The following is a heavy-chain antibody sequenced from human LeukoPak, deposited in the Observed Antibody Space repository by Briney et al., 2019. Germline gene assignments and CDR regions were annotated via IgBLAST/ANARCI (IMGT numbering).Heavy chain of an antibody. CDR2: ISGSGDNT. V-gene: IGHV3-23*01. Sequence: GGSLRLSCAASEFTFSSYAVSWVRQAPGKGLERVSAISGSGDNTYYADSVRGRFTISRDNSKDTLYLQMNNLRAVDTAVYYCAKDGRYYFGSGSYPFYSWGQGTLVTVSS. CDR1: EFTFSSYA. J-gene: IGHJ5*01. D-gene: IGHD3-10*01. CDR3: AKDGRYYFGSGSYPFYS.